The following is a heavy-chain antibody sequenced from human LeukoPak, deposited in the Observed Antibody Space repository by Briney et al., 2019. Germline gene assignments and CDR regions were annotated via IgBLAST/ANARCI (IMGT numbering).Heavy chain of an antibody. CDR1: GFIFSGSA. V-gene: IGHV3-73*01. J-gene: IGHJ4*02. D-gene: IGHD6-19*01. CDR3: SRLSVAGNLDY. Sequence: TGGSLRLSCAASGFIFSGSAMHWVRQASGKGLEWVGRTRSKPDSYATEYAASVKGRFTISRDDSKNTAYLQMNSLKTEDTAVYHCSRLSVAGNLDYWGQGTLVTVSS. CDR2: TRSKPDSYAT.